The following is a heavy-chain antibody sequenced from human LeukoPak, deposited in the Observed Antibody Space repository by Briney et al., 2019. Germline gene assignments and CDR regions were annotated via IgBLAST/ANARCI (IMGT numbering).Heavy chain of an antibody. V-gene: IGHV5-51*01. Sequence: GEPLKISCKGSGYSFTNYWIAWVRQMPGKGLEWMGIVYPGDSDTRYSPSFQGQVTISADESISAAYLQWSSLKASDTAMYYCARRGGNYGTWYFDLWGRGTLVTVSS. CDR1: GYSFTNYW. D-gene: IGHD4-11*01. J-gene: IGHJ2*01. CDR3: ARRGGNYGTWYFDL. CDR2: VYPGDSDT.